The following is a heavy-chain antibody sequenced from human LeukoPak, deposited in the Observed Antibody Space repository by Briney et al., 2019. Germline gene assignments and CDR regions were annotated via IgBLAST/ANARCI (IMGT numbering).Heavy chain of an antibody. Sequence: PSETLSLTCAVSVYSISSGYYWGWIRQPPGKGLEWIGSIYHSGSTYYNPSLKSRVTISVDTSKNQFSLKLSSVTAADTAVYYCARREDGNFDIWGQGTMVTVSS. CDR1: VYSISSGYY. CDR2: IYHSGST. J-gene: IGHJ3*02. CDR3: ARREDGNFDI. V-gene: IGHV4-38-2*01. D-gene: IGHD4-23*01.